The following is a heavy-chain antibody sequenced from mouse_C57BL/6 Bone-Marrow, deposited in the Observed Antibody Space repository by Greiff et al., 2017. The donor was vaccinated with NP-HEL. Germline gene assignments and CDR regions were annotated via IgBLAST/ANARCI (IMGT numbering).Heavy chain of an antibody. Sequence: EVKVVESGGGLVKPGGSLKLSCAASGFTFSDYGMHWVRQAPEKGLEWVAYISSGSSTIYYADTVKGRFTISRDNAKNTLFLQMTSLRSEDTAMYYCAREGGCDNWCQGTSVTVSS. CDR3: AREGGCDN. J-gene: IGHJ4*01. CDR2: ISSGSSTI. CDR1: GFTFSDYG. V-gene: IGHV5-17*01.